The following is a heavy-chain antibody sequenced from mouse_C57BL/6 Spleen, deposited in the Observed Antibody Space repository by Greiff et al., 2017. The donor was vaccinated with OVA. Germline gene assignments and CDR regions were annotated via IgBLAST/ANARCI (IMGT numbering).Heavy chain of an antibody. J-gene: IGHJ4*01. CDR3: ALTGGYYYAMDY. V-gene: IGHV1-4*01. D-gene: IGHD1-1*01. CDR2: INPSSGYT. CDR1: GYTFTRYT. Sequence: VKLQESGAELARPGASVTMSCKASGYTFTRYTMHWVKQRPGQGLEWIGYINPSSGYTKYNQKFKDKATLTADKSSSKAYMQLSSLTSEDSAVYYCALTGGYYYAMDYWGQGTSVTVSA.